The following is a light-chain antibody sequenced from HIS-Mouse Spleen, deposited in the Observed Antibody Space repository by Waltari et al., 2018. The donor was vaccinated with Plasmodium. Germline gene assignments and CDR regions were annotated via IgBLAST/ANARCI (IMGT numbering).Light chain of an antibody. J-gene: IGKJ2*01. V-gene: IGKV1-6*01. Sequence: AIQMTQSPSSLSASVGDRVTITCRASQGIRNDLGWYQQKPGKAPKLRISAASSLQSGVPSRFSGSGSGTDFTLTISSLQHEDFATYYCLQDYNYPYTFGQGTKLEIK. CDR3: LQDYNYPYT. CDR1: QGIRND. CDR2: AAS.